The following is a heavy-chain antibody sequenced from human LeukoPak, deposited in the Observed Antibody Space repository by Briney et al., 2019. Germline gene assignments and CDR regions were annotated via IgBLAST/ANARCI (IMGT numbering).Heavy chain of an antibody. J-gene: IGHJ4*02. CDR2: IYYSGST. V-gene: IGHV4-39*01. Sequence: SETLSLTCAVSGGSISSSSYYCGWIRQPPGKGLEWIGSIYYSGSTYYNPSLKSRVTFSIDTSENQFSLKLRSVTAADTAVYYCARLTFFTYYYDTSNYKAFYFDYWGQGSLVSVSS. CDR1: GGSISSSSYY. CDR3: ARLTFFTYYYDTSNYKAFYFDY. D-gene: IGHD3-22*01.